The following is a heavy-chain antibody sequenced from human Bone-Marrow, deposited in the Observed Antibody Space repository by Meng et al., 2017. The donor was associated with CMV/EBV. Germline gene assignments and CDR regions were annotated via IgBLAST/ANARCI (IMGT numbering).Heavy chain of an antibody. CDR1: GYTFTSYD. Sequence: ASVKVSCNASGYTFTSYDINWVRQATGQGLEWIGWINPNSGNTGYAQKFQGRVTMTRNTSISTAYMELSSLRSEDTAVYYCARGGRVVPAARVIRGYYGMDVWSQGTTVTVSS. V-gene: IGHV1-8*01. CDR2: INPNSGNT. D-gene: IGHD2-2*01. J-gene: IGHJ6*02. CDR3: ARGGRVVPAARVIRGYYGMDV.